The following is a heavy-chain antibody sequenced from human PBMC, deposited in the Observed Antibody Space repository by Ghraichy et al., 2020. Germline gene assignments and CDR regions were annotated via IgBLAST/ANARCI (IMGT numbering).Heavy chain of an antibody. CDR2: ISSDSSRI. CDR1: GFNLGVYT. V-gene: IGHV3-21*01. CDR3: VRADGSGSFYY. D-gene: IGHD3-10*01. J-gene: IGHJ4*01. Sequence: GGSLRLSCATSGFNLGVYTMNWLRWAPNKGLQWVSSISSDSSRIYYTGSVRGRFTISRDNAMNSVFLQMDSLTVEDTAMYYCVRADGSGSFYYWGQGTQVSVSS.